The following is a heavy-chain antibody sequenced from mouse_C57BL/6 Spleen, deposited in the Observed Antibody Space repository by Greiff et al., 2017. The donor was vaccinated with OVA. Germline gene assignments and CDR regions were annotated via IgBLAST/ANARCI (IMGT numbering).Heavy chain of an antibody. D-gene: IGHD2-3*01. CDR2: IYPGDGDT. V-gene: IGHV1-80*01. J-gene: IGHJ4*01. CDR1: GYAFSSYW. CDR3: AIGGYYGWNAMDY. Sequence: QVQLQQSGAELVKPGASVKISCKASGYAFSSYWMNWVKQRPGKGLEWIGQIYPGDGDTNYNGKFKGKATLTADKSSSTAYMQLSSLTSEDSAVYFCAIGGYYGWNAMDYWGQGTSVTVSS.